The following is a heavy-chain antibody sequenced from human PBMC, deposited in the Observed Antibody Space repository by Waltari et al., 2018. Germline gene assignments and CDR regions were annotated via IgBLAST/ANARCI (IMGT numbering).Heavy chain of an antibody. J-gene: IGHJ4*02. CDR2: IYSSGVT. D-gene: IGHD3-3*01. CDR3: GRQMRFWGGYYPFDS. CDR1: GGSLRAGDDY. V-gene: IGHV4-39*01. Sequence: QLQLHESGPLLVKPSETLALTCTVPGGSLRAGDDYRGWLRQRPGKELAWIGSIYSSGVTYYNPSLKSRVTISVDTSKNQFSLRLYSVTAADTAVYYCGRQMRFWGGYYPFDSWGQGTLVTVSS.